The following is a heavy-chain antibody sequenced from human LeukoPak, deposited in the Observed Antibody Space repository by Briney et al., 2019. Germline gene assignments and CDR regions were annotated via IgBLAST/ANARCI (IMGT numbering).Heavy chain of an antibody. CDR2: ISTYNGNT. J-gene: IGHJ4*02. Sequence: EASVKVSCEASGYTFSNYAINWVRQAPGQGLEWMGWISTYNGNTNYAQKLQDRVTMTTDTSTSTAYMELRSLRSDDTAMYYCAREGICIAAAGTIDYWGQGTLVTVSS. D-gene: IGHD6-13*01. CDR1: GYTFSNYA. CDR3: AREGICIAAAGTIDY. V-gene: IGHV1-18*01.